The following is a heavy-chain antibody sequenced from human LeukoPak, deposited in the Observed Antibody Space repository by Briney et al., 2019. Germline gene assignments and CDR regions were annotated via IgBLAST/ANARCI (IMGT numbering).Heavy chain of an antibody. V-gene: IGHV3-7*01. CDR2: TKEDGSGS. CDR1: GFSFSYYW. D-gene: IGHD2-15*01. CDR3: AKGGVVGTRYYFDS. J-gene: IGHJ4*02. Sequence: PGGSLRLSCAASGFSFSYYWMSWVRQAPGKWLEWVANTKEDGSGSSYVDSVKGRFTISRDNAKNSLYLQMNSLRAEDTAVYYCAKGGVVGTRYYFDSWGQGTLVTVSS.